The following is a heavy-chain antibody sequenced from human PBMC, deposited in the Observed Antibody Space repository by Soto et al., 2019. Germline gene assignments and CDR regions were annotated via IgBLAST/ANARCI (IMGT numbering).Heavy chain of an antibody. J-gene: IGHJ6*03. Sequence: PSETLSLTCTVSGGSISSGGYYWSWIRQHPGKGLEWIGYIYYSGSTYYNPSLKSRVTISVDTSKNQFSLKLSSVTAADTAVYYCARYSSSSPYYYYYMDVWGKGTTVTVSS. CDR1: GGSISSGGYY. CDR3: ARYSSSSPYYYYYMDV. V-gene: IGHV4-31*03. D-gene: IGHD6-6*01. CDR2: IYYSGST.